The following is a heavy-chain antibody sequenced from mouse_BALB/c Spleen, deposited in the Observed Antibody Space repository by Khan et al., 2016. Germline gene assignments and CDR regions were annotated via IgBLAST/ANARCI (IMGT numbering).Heavy chain of an antibody. V-gene: IGHV5-17*02. CDR2: ISSGSSAI. Sequence: EVELVESGGGLVQPGGSRKLSCAASGFTFSSFGMHWVRQAPEKGLEWVAFISSGSSAIYYADTVKGRFTISRDNHKKTLILQMTSLRSEDTAMYYCGRGDYWGQGTTLTVSS. J-gene: IGHJ2*01. CDR3: GRGDY. CDR1: GFTFSSFG.